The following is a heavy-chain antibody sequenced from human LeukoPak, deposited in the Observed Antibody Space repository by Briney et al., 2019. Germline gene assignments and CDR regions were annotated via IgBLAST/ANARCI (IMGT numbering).Heavy chain of an antibody. Sequence: GGSLRLSCAASGFIVNSYAMSWVRQAPGKGLAWVSVIYSDGVTQYADSVKGRFTISSDNSKNTLYLQMNSLRDEDTAVYFCARDRAEGKTWVEFDPWGQGTLVTVSS. CDR2: IYSDGVT. V-gene: IGHV3-66*02. CDR3: ARDRAEGKTWVEFDP. J-gene: IGHJ5*02. CDR1: GFIVNSYA.